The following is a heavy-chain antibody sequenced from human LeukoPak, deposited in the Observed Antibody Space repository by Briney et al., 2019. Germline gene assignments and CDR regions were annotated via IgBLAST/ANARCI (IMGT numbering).Heavy chain of an antibody. V-gene: IGHV3-30*18. Sequence: GGSLRLSCAASGFTFSSYGMHWVRQAPGKGLEWVAVISYDGSNKYYADSVKVRFTISRDNSKNTLYLQMNSLRAEDTAVYYCAKDRVLVRGSKALFDYWGQGTLVTVSS. CDR2: ISYDGSNK. J-gene: IGHJ4*02. D-gene: IGHD3-10*01. CDR1: GFTFSSYG. CDR3: AKDRVLVRGSKALFDY.